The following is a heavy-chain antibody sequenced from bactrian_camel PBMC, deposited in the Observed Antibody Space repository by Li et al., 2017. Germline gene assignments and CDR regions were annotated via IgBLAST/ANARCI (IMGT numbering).Heavy chain of an antibody. CDR2: HYTGTATT. V-gene: IGHV3S45*01. CDR3: AANLYDCYSGSLALGVFDY. Sequence: HVQLVESGGGSVQAGGSLRLSCKVSGHSRGSNCVGWYRLPPGRAPAEREGIAAHYTGTATTYYADSVKGRFTISRESGKNTVHLQMTSLKPEDTAMYYCAANLYDCYSGSLALGVFDYYGQGTQVTVS. J-gene: IGHJ6*01. D-gene: IGHD3*01. CDR1: GHSRGSNC.